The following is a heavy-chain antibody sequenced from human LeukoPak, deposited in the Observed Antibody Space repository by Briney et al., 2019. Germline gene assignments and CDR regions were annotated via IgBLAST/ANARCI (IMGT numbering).Heavy chain of an antibody. CDR3: ALVVYYYGSGSYSPFDY. Sequence: GGSLRLSCAASGFTFSSYAMHWVRQAPGKGLEWVAVISYDGSNKYYADSVKGRFTISRDNSKNTLYLQMNSLRAEDTAVYYCALVVYYYGSGSYSPFDYWGQGTLVTVSS. J-gene: IGHJ4*02. V-gene: IGHV3-30-3*01. CDR2: ISYDGSNK. D-gene: IGHD3-10*01. CDR1: GFTFSSYA.